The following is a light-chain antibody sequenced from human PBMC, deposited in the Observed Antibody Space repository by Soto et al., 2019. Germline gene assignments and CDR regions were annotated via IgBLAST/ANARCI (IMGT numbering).Light chain of an antibody. CDR3: QQTYGPSYT. J-gene: IGKJ2*01. CDR2: AAS. Sequence: DLQMTQSPSSLSASLGDRVTITCRASQSINRFLNWYQHQPGKAPKVLIYAASNLQSGVPSRFTGNGSGTDFTLTISSLHPEDFATYFCQQTYGPSYTFAQGTRLEIK. V-gene: IGKV1-39*01. CDR1: QSINRF.